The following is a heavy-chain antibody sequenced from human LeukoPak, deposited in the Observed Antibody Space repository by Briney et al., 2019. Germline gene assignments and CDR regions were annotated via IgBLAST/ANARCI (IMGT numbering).Heavy chain of an antibody. D-gene: IGHD3-22*01. Sequence: PGGSLRLSCAASGFTFSSYAMSWVRQAPGKGLEWVSAISGSGGSTYYADSVKGRFTISRDNSKNTLYLQMNSLRAEDTAVYYCAKDTSTLYYYDSSGYYWGQRTLVTVSS. CDR3: AKDTSTLYYYDSSGYY. CDR1: GFTFSSYA. J-gene: IGHJ4*02. V-gene: IGHV3-23*01. CDR2: ISGSGGST.